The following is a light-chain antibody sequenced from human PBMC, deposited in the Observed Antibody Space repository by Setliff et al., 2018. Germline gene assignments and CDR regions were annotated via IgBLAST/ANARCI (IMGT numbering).Light chain of an antibody. J-gene: IGLJ2*01. V-gene: IGLV1-40*01. CDR1: RSNIGAGYA. CDR3: QSVDDSTGGSLR. CDR2: DDT. Sequence: QSVLTQPPSVSGAPGQRVTISCTGTRSNIGAGYAVDWYQQLPGAAPKLLIYDDTNRPSGVPDRFSGSKSGTSASLVITGLQAEDEADYYCQSVDDSTGGSLRFGGGTKATVL.